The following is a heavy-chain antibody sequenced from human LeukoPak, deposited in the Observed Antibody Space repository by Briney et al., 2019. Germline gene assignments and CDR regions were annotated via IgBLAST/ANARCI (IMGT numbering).Heavy chain of an antibody. V-gene: IGHV4-4*07. Sequence: SETLSLTCTVSGGSISSYYLSWIRQPAGKGLEWIGRIYTSGSTNYNPSPKSRVTMSVDTSKNQCSLKLRYVTAADTAVYYCASSGSSALMDYWGQGTLVTVSS. CDR2: IYTSGST. CDR1: GGSISSYY. D-gene: IGHD1-26*01. CDR3: ASSGSSALMDY. J-gene: IGHJ4*02.